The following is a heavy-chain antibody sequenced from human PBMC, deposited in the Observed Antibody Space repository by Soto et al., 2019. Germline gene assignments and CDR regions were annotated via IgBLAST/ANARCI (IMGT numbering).Heavy chain of an antibody. V-gene: IGHV1-46*01. Sequence: QVQLVQSGAEVKKPGASVKVSCKASGYTFTSYYMHWVRQAPGQGLEWMGIINPSGGSTSHAQKFQGRVTMTRDTSTSTVYMELSSLRSEDTAVYYCARSGWGYCSGGSCLYNWFDPWGQGTLVTVSS. D-gene: IGHD2-15*01. CDR1: GYTFTSYY. J-gene: IGHJ5*02. CDR3: ARSGWGYCSGGSCLYNWFDP. CDR2: INPSGGST.